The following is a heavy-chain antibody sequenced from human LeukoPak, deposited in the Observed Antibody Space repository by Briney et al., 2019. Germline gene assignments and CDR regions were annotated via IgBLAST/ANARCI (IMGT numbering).Heavy chain of an antibody. CDR3: ARAPGYSGYDYVGYFDY. CDR2: SIPIFGTA. Sequence: GASVNGSCTASGGTFTSYAISWVRQAPGQGLEWMGGSIPIFGTANYVQKFQGRVTITADQATSTAYMELSSLRSEDTAVYYCARAPGYSGYDYVGYFDYWVQGTLVTVSS. D-gene: IGHD5-12*01. J-gene: IGHJ4*02. CDR1: GGTFTSYA. V-gene: IGHV1-69*01.